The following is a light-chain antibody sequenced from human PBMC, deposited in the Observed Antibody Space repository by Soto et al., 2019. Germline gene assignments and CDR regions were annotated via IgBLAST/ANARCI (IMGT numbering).Light chain of an antibody. Sequence: EIVMTQSPATLSVSPGERATLSCRASQSVSSNLAWYQQKPGQAPRRLIYGASTRATGIPARFSGSGSGTEFTLTISSLQSEDFAVYYCQHYHNWPPWTFGQGTKVEIK. J-gene: IGKJ1*01. CDR1: QSVSSN. CDR2: GAS. CDR3: QHYHNWPPWT. V-gene: IGKV3-15*01.